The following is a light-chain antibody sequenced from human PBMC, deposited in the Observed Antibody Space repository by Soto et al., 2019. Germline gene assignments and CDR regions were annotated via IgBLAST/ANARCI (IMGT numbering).Light chain of an antibody. Sequence: IQMTQSPSSLSASVGDRVTITCRASRYIRSDLSWYQQRPGQAPKVLIYTASSLQSGVPSRFSGSGSGTDFTLTISSLQPEDCATYYCLQDYNYPLTFGQGTKDEIK. CDR2: TAS. CDR3: LQDYNYPLT. J-gene: IGKJ1*01. CDR1: RYIRSD. V-gene: IGKV1-6*01.